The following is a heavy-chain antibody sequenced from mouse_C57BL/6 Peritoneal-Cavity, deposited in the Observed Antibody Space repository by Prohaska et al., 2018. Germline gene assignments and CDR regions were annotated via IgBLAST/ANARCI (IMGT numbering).Heavy chain of an antibody. Sequence: HGKSLEWIGYINPNNGGTSYNQKFKGKATLTVNKSSSTAYMELRSLTSEDSAVYYCATGFYAMDYWGQGTSVTVSS. V-gene: IGHV1-22*01. CDR2: INPNNGGT. CDR3: ATGFYAMDY. D-gene: IGHD3-2*02. J-gene: IGHJ4*01.